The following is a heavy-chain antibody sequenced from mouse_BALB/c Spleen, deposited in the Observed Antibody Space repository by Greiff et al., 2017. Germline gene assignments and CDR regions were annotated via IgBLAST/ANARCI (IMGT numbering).Heavy chain of an antibody. D-gene: IGHD1-1*01. J-gene: IGHJ4*01. Sequence: QVQLKQSGPGLVAPSQSLSITCTVSGFSLTSYDISWIRQPPGKGLEWLGVIWTGGGTNYNSAFMSRLSISKDNSKSQVFLKMNSLQTDDTAIYYCVREGITSRDAMDYWGQGTSVTVSS. CDR2: IWTGGGT. V-gene: IGHV2-9-2*01. CDR3: VREGITSRDAMDY. CDR1: GFSLTSYD.